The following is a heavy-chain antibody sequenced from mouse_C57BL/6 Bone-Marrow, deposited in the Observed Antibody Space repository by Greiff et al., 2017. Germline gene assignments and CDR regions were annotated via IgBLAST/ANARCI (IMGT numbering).Heavy chain of an antibody. CDR3: TRGRLRYYFDY. J-gene: IGHJ2*01. CDR2: ISSGGDYI. Sequence: EVKLVESGAGLVKPGGSLKLSCAASGFTFSSYAMSWVRQTPEKRLEWVAYISSGGDYIYYADTVKGRFTISRDNARNTLYLQMSSLKSEDTAMYYCTRGRLRYYFDYWGQGTTLTVSS. CDR1: GFTFSSYA. D-gene: IGHD1-1*01. V-gene: IGHV5-9-1*02.